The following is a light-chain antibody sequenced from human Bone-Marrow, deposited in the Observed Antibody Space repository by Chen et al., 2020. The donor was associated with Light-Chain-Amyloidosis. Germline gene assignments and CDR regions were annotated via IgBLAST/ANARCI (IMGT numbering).Light chain of an antibody. CDR3: CSYAGRSSVV. CDR2: EVS. V-gene: IGLV2-23*02. Sequence: QSALTQPASVSGSPGQSITSPCTGTSSDVGSYNLVSWYQQDPCKTPKLMIYEVSKRPSGVSKRFSGSKSGNTAALTIAGLQAEDEADYYCCSYAGRSSVVFGGGTKLTVL. J-gene: IGLJ2*01. CDR1: SSDVGSYNL.